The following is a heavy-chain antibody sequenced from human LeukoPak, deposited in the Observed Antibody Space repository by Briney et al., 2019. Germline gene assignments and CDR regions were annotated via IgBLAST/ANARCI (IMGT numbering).Heavy chain of an antibody. D-gene: IGHD5-12*01. CDR3: ARGVATITYYYGMDV. J-gene: IGHJ6*02. CDR2: IYHSGST. CDR1: GGSISSSNW. V-gene: IGHV4-4*02. Sequence: SETLSLTCAVPGGSISSSNWWSWVRQPPGKGLEWIGEIYHSGSTNYNPSLKSRITISVDKSKNQFSLKLSSVTAADTAVYYCARGVATITYYYGMDVWGQGTTVTVSS.